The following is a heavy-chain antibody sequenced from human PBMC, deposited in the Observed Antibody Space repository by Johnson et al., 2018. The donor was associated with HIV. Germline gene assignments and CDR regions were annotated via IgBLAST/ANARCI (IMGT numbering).Heavy chain of an antibody. CDR3: VRDHQP. D-gene: IGHD2-2*01. J-gene: IGHJ3*01. CDR1: GFTFRNYW. CDR2: IKQDGSDK. V-gene: IGHV3-7*05. Sequence: VQLVESGGNLVQSGGSLRLPCTASGFTFRNYWMSWVRQAPGKGLEWVASIKQDGSDKYYAGSVKGRFTISRDNAKNSLYLQMNNLRGEDTAVYYCVRDHQPWGQGTMVTVSS.